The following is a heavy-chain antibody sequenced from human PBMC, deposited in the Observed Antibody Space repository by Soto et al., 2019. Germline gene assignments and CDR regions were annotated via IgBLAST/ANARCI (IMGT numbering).Heavy chain of an antibody. Sequence: GSLRLSCAASGFTFSIYLMTLLCQAPGEGLEWVANIKQDGSENSYVDSVKGRFTISRDNAKNSVYLQMNSLRAEDTAVYYCARGRYCSGGRCYFDYWGQGTPVTVSS. V-gene: IGHV3-7*04. CDR1: GFTFSIYL. D-gene: IGHD2-15*01. J-gene: IGHJ4*02. CDR3: ARGRYCSGGRCYFDY. CDR2: IKQDGSEN.